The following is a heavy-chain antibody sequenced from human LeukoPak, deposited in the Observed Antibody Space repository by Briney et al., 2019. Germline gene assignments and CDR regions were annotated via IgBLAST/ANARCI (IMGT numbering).Heavy chain of an antibody. CDR3: ARRHYGTGIAAAWGHYYYYYMDV. V-gene: IGHV3-30*01. CDR1: GFTFSSYA. CDR2: ISYDGSNK. D-gene: IGHD6-13*01. Sequence: GGSLRLSCAASGFTFSSYAMHWVRQAPGKGLEWVAVISYDGSNKYYADSVKGRFTISRDNSKNTLYLQMNSPRAEDTAVYYCARRHYGTGIAAAWGHYYYYYMDVWGKGTTVTVSS. J-gene: IGHJ6*03.